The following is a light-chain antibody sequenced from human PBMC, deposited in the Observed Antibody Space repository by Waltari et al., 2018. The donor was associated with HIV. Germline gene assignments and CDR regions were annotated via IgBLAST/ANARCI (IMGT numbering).Light chain of an antibody. CDR2: RNT. Sequence: QSVLTQPPSASGTPGQRVTISCSGSSSNIGSNYVYWYQQLPGTAPKLLIYRNTQRPSGVPDRFSGSKSGTSAPLAISGLRSEDEADYYCAAWDASLSGPYVFGTGTKVTVL. J-gene: IGLJ1*01. V-gene: IGLV1-47*01. CDR1: SSNIGSNY. CDR3: AAWDASLSGPYV.